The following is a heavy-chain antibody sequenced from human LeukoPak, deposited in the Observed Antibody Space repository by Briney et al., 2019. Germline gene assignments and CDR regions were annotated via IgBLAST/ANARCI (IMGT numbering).Heavy chain of an antibody. CDR1: GFTFSSYE. D-gene: IGHD4-17*01. V-gene: IGHV3-48*03. Sequence: GGSLRLSCAASGFTFSSYEMNWVRQAPGKGLEWVSYISSSGSTIYYADSVKGRFTISRDNSKKTLYLEMKSLRPDDTAFYYCAKDRHGHYALDYFGQGTLVTVSS. J-gene: IGHJ4*02. CDR2: ISSSGSTI. CDR3: AKDRHGHYALDY.